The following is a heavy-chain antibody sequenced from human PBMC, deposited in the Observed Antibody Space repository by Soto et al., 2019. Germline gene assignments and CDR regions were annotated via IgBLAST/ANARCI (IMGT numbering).Heavy chain of an antibody. D-gene: IGHD6-13*01. Sequence: PGGSLRLSCAASGFTFSDYYMSWIRQAPGKGLEWVSYISSSSSYTNYADSVKGRFTISRDNAKNSLYLQMNSLRAEDTAVYYCARDSVGNGREAAAGRIPFDYWGQGTLVTVSS. CDR1: GFTFSDYY. CDR3: ARDSVGNGREAAAGRIPFDY. J-gene: IGHJ4*02. CDR2: ISSSSSYT. V-gene: IGHV3-11*05.